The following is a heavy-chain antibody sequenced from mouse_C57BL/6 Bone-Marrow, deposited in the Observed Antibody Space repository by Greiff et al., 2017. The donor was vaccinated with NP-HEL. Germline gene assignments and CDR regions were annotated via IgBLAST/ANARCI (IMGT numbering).Heavy chain of an antibody. J-gene: IGHJ2*01. CDR3: AREGDYDGDFDY. D-gene: IGHD2-4*01. V-gene: IGHV1-39*01. Sequence: EVKLVESGPELVKPGASVKISCKASGYSFTDYNMNWVKQSNGKSLEWIGVINPNYGTTSYNQKFKGKATLTVDQSSSTAYMQLNSLTSEDSAVYYCAREGDYDGDFDYWGQGTTLTVSS. CDR1: GYSFTDYN. CDR2: INPNYGTT.